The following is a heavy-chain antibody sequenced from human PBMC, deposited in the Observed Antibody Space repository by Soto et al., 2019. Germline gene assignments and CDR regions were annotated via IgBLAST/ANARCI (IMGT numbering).Heavy chain of an antibody. CDR2: IYYSGST. Sequence: PSETLSLTCAVSGGSISSSNWWSGVRRPPGKGLEWIGSIYYSGSTYYNPSLKSRVTISVDTSKNQFSLKLSSVTAADTAVYYCARQVYYDSSGYYPGAFDIWGQGTMVTVSS. J-gene: IGHJ3*02. CDR3: ARQVYYDSSGYYPGAFDI. D-gene: IGHD3-22*01. CDR1: GGSISSSNW. V-gene: IGHV4-39*01.